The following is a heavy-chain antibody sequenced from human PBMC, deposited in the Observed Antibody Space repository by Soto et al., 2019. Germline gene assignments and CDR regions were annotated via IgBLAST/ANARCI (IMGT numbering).Heavy chain of an antibody. J-gene: IGHJ6*03. CDR2: IYYSGST. V-gene: IGHV4-59*01. Sequence: QVQLQESGPGLVKPSETLSLTCTVSGGSISSYYWSWIRQPPGKGLEWIGYIYYSGSTNYNPSLKSRVTISVDTSKNQFSLKLSSVTAADTAVYYSAREISGDYYYYYYMDVWGKGTTVTVSS. CDR3: AREISGDYYYYYYMDV. D-gene: IGHD7-27*01. CDR1: GGSISSYY.